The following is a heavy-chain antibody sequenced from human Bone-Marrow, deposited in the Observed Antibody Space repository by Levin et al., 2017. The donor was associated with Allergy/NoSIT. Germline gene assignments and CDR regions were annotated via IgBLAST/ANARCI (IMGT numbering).Heavy chain of an antibody. Sequence: GESLKISCKASGFSFTFYAITWVRKAPGQGLEWMGWISPYNGDTKYAQKLQDRVTMTTDTSTSTAYMELRSLRSDDTAVYYCAREMAETAADTFDIWGQGTMVTVSS. CDR1: GFSFTFYA. CDR2: ISPYNGDT. J-gene: IGHJ3*02. D-gene: IGHD2-8*01. CDR3: AREMAETAADTFDI. V-gene: IGHV1-18*01.